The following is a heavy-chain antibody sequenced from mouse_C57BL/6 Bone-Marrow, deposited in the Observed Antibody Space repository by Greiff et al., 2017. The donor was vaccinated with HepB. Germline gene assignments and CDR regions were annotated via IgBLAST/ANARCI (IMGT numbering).Heavy chain of an antibody. Sequence: QVQLQQSGAELVKPGASVKISCKASGYAFSSYWMNWVKQRPGKGLEWIGQIYPGDGDTNYNGKFKGKATLTADKSSSTAYMQLSSLTSEDSAVYFCARCYYGSSYYWYFDVWGTGTTVTVSS. CDR2: IYPGDGDT. J-gene: IGHJ1*03. V-gene: IGHV1-80*01. D-gene: IGHD1-1*01. CDR1: GYAFSSYW. CDR3: ARCYYGSSYYWYFDV.